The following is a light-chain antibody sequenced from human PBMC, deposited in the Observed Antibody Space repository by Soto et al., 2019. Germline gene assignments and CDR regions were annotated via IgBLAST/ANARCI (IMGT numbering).Light chain of an antibody. V-gene: IGKV3-11*01. CDR1: QSVSSY. Sequence: EIVLTQSPATLSLSPGERATLSCRASQSVSSYLAWYQQKPGQAPRLLIYDASNRATGIPARFSGSRSGTDLTLTISSLEPEDFAVYYCQQRSNWPRALTFGGGTKVEIK. CDR3: QQRSNWPRALT. CDR2: DAS. J-gene: IGKJ4*01.